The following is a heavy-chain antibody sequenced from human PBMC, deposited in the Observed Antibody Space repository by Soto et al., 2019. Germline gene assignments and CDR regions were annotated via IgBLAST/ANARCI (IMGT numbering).Heavy chain of an antibody. Sequence: GGSLRPSCVASGFTFSDHYMDWVRQAPGKGLEWVGRIRKQANTYTTEYAASVKGRFVISRDDSDNSLYLQMSSLETEDTAVYYCARVNSDYYFDYWGQGTLVTVSS. D-gene: IGHD4-4*01. CDR1: GFTFSDHY. J-gene: IGHJ4*02. CDR2: IRKQANTYTT. CDR3: ARVNSDYYFDY. V-gene: IGHV3-72*01.